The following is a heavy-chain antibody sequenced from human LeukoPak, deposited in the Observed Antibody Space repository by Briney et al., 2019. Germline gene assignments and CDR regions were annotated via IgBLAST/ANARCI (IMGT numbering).Heavy chain of an antibody. CDR1: NGSIGFYR. J-gene: IGHJ5*02. D-gene: IGHD1-1*01. CDR2: INGNGGT. Sequence: SETLSLTCTVSNGSIGFYRWSWLRQPAGKGLEWIGRINGNGGTNYNPSLKSRVTMSVDTSKSQFSLKLTSVTAADTSVYYCVSDHLRTTWRSSWDPWGQGILVTVAS. V-gene: IGHV4-4*07. CDR3: VSDHLRTTWRSSWDP.